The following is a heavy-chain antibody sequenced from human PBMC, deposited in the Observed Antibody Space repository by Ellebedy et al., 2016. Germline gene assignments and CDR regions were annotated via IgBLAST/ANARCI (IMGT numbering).Heavy chain of an antibody. J-gene: IGHJ4*02. Sequence: SETLSLTXAVSGGSINSRGFYWTWIRQPPGKGLEWIGSIHYSGKSYHNPSLKSRVIISVDTSKNQFSLKVTSVTAADTAMYHCAREVGVESHKIDSWGQGTLVTVSS. V-gene: IGHV4-39*07. CDR3: AREVGVESHKIDS. CDR2: IHYSGKS. D-gene: IGHD2-21*01. CDR1: GGSINSRGFY.